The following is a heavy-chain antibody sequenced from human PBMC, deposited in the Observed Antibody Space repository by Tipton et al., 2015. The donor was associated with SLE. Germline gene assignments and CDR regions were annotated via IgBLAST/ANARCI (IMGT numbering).Heavy chain of an antibody. CDR1: GGSISSYY. Sequence: GLVKPSETLSLTCTVSGGSISSYYWSWIRQPPGKGLEWIGSIYHSGSTYYNPSLKSRVTISVDTSKNQFSLKLSSVTAADTAVYYCARAPAHVLLWFRDPARGMDVWGQGTTVTVSS. V-gene: IGHV4-59*12. CDR3: ARAPAHVLLWFRDPARGMDV. J-gene: IGHJ6*02. CDR2: IYHSGST. D-gene: IGHD3-10*01.